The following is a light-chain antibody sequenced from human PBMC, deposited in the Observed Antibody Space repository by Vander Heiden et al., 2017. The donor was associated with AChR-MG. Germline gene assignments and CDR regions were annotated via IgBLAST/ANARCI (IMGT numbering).Light chain of an antibody. CDR2: GAS. V-gene: IGKV3-15*01. Sequence: EIVMTQSPAPLSVSPGERATLPCRPSQSVSSNLAWYQQNPGQAPRLVIYGASTRATGIPGRVSGSGSGIEFTLTISSLQSEDFAGYYCQNLFTFGPGTKVDIK. CDR3: QNLFT. J-gene: IGKJ3*01. CDR1: QSVSSN.